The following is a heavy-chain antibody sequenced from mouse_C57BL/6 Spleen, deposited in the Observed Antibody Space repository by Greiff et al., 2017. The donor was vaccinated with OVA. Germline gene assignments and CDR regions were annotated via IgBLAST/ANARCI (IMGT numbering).Heavy chain of an antibody. D-gene: IGHD1-1*01. Sequence: QVQLQQPGTELVKPGASVKLSCKASGYTFTSYWMHWVKQRPGQGLEWIGNINPGNGGTNYNEKFKSKATLTVDKSSSTAYMRLSSLTSEDSAVYYCARGSTTVGEGGFADWGQGTLVTVSA. CDR2: INPGNGGT. CDR3: ARGSTTVGEGGFAD. CDR1: GYTFTSYW. V-gene: IGHV1-53*01. J-gene: IGHJ3*01.